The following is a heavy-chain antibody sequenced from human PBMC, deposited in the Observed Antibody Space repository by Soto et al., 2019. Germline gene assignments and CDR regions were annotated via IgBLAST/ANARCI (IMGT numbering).Heavy chain of an antibody. V-gene: IGHV4-30-2*01. J-gene: IGHJ5*02. CDR3: ARLVQLLQGRWFDP. CDR2: IYHSGST. D-gene: IGHD2-15*01. Sequence: SETLSLTCAVSGGSIGSGGDSWSWIRQPPGKGLEWIGYIYHSGSTYYNPSLKSRVTISVDRSKNQFSLKLSSVTAADTAVYYCARLVQLLQGRWFDPWGQGTLVTVSS. CDR1: GGSIGSGGDS.